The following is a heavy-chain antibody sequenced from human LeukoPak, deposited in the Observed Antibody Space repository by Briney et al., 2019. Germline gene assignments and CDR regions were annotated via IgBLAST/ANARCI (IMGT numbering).Heavy chain of an antibody. Sequence: SQTLSLTCAISGDSVSSNSAAWNWIMQSPSRGLEWLGRTYYRSKWYNDYAVSVKSRITINPDTSKNQFSLQLNSVTPEDTAVYYCARDLVGIAAEQWFAFDIWGQGTMVTVSS. CDR1: GDSVSSNSAA. D-gene: IGHD6-13*01. CDR3: ARDLVGIAAEQWFAFDI. V-gene: IGHV6-1*01. CDR2: TYYRSKWYN. J-gene: IGHJ3*02.